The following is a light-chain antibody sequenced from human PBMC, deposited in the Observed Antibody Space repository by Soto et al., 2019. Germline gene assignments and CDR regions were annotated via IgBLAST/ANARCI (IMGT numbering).Light chain of an antibody. J-gene: IGKJ1*01. V-gene: IGKV1-27*01. CDR2: AAS. CDR3: QKYDTAPQT. Sequence: DIQMTQSPSSLSASVGDTVTITCRASQGIIDYLAWYQQRPGKAPTLLIYAASTLHTGVPSRFSGSGAGTDFTLTIRSLHPEDVATYYCQKYDTAPQTFGPGTKVEIK. CDR1: QGIIDY.